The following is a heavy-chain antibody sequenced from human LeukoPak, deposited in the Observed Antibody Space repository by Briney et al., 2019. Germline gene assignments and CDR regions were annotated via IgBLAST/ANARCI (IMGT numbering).Heavy chain of an antibody. V-gene: IGHV4-39*07. CDR2: VYSSEDT. CDR3: ARDRNFFDSRGYNDY. CDR1: GGSSSGSSHH. D-gene: IGHD3-22*01. J-gene: IGHJ4*02. Sequence: SETLSLTCTVSGGSSSGSSHHWGWIRQPPGRGLEWIGSVYSSEDTYYNPSLKSRVTISVDTSKNQFSLNLTSVTAADTAFYFCARDRNFFDSRGYNDYWGQGTLVTVSS.